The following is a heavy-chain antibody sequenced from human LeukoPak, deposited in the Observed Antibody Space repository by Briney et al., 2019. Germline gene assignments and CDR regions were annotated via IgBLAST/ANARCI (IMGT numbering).Heavy chain of an antibody. J-gene: IGHJ4*02. V-gene: IGHV4-31*03. CDR3: ARDSGSYSPLSPHYFDY. Sequence: SQTLSLTCTVSGGSISSGGYYWSWIRQHPGKGLEWIGYIYYSGSTYYNPSLKSRVTISVDTSKNQFSLKLSSVTAADTAVYYCARDSGSYSPLSPHYFDYWGQGTLVTVSS. D-gene: IGHD1-26*01. CDR2: IYYSGST. CDR1: GGSISSGGYY.